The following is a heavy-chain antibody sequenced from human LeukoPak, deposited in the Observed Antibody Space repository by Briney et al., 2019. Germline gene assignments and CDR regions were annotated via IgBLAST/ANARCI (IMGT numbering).Heavy chain of an antibody. V-gene: IGHV3-30-3*01. CDR2: ISYDGSNK. CDR1: GFTFSSYA. J-gene: IGHJ4*02. D-gene: IGHD2-2*01. Sequence: PGRSLRLSCEASGFTFSSYAMHWVRQAPGKGLEWVAVISYDGSNKYYADSVKGRFTISRDNSKNALYLQMNSLRAEDTAVYYCARVGYCSSTSCYAGYYFDYWGQGTLVTVSS. CDR3: ARVGYCSSTSCYAGYYFDY.